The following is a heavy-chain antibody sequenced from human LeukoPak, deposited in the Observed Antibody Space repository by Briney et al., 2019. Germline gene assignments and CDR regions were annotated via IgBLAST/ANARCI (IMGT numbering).Heavy chain of an antibody. CDR2: MNPNSGNT. CDR3: ARGSRSLYYDILTD. D-gene: IGHD3-9*01. J-gene: IGHJ4*02. V-gene: IGHV1-8*03. CDR1: GYTFTSYD. Sequence: ASVKVSCKASGYTFTSYDINWVRQATGQGLEWMGWMNPNSGNTGYAQKFQGRVTITRNTSISTAYMELSSMRSEDTAVYYCARGSRSLYYDILTDWGQGTLVTVSS.